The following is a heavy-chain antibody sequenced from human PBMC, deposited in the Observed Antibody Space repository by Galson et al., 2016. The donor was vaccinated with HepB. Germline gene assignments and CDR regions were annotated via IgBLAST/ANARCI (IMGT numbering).Heavy chain of an antibody. CDR1: GFTFSNYA. Sequence: SLRLSCAASGFTFSNYAMSWVRQAPGKGLEWVSSIGGSGGRTYYADSVKGRFIISRDNSKNTLDLQMNSLRVDDTAFYYCAKGLFLIVVDPTAVGRGGRFDPWGQGTLVTVSS. V-gene: IGHV3-23*01. CDR3: AKGLFLIVVDPTAVGRGGRFDP. D-gene: IGHD2-2*01. CDR2: IGGSGGRT. J-gene: IGHJ5*02.